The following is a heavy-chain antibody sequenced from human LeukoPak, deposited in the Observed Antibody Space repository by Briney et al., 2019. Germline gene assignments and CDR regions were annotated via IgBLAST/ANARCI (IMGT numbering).Heavy chain of an antibody. CDR3: ARVADSGSDSRGYFDS. CDR2: INHSGST. D-gene: IGHD5-12*01. Sequence: SETLSLTCAVYGGSFSGYYWSWIRQPPGKGLEWIGGINHSGSTNYNPSLKSRVTISVDTSRNQFSLKLSSVIAADTAVYYCARVADSGSDSRGYFDSWGQGTLVTVSS. CDR1: GGSFSGYY. J-gene: IGHJ4*02. V-gene: IGHV4-34*01.